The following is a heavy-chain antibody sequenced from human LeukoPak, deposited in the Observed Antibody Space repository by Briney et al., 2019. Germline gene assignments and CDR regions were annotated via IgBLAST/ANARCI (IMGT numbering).Heavy chain of an antibody. V-gene: IGHV4-31*03. CDR2: IYYSGST. Sequence: SETLSLTCTVSGDSITSGNNYWSWIRQHPGKGLEWIGYIYYSGSTYYNPSLKSRVTISVDTSKTQFSLKLSSVTAADTAVYYCAREGGMTTVTTGEFDPWGQGTLVTVSS. D-gene: IGHD4-11*01. CDR1: GDSITSGNNY. J-gene: IGHJ5*02. CDR3: AREGGMTTVTTGEFDP.